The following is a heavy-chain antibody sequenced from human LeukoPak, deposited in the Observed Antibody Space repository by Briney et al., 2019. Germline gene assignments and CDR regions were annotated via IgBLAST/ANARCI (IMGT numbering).Heavy chain of an antibody. CDR1: GFSFTAYW. Sequence: AGGSLRLSCAASGFSFTAYWMSWVRQAPGKGLEWVANIKQDGDENYYVDSVKGRFTISRDNAKNSLYLQMNSLRAEDTALYYCARGREYYDILTGYSWGQGTLVTVSS. V-gene: IGHV3-7*03. J-gene: IGHJ4*02. CDR2: IKQDGDEN. D-gene: IGHD3-9*01. CDR3: ARGREYYDILTGYS.